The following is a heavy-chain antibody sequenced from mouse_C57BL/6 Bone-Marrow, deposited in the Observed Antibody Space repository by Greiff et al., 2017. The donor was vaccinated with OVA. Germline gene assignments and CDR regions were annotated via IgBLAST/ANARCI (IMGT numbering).Heavy chain of an antibody. CDR1: GFSFNTYA. CDR3: GRHVGAMDY. Sequence: EVQRVESGGGLVQPKGSLKLSCAASGFSFNTYAMNWVRQAPGKGLEWVARIRSKSNNYATYYADSVKARFTISRDDSESMLYLQMNNMITEDAAVYYYGRHVGAMDYWGQGTSVTVSS. V-gene: IGHV10-1*01. J-gene: IGHJ4*01. CDR2: IRSKSNNYAT.